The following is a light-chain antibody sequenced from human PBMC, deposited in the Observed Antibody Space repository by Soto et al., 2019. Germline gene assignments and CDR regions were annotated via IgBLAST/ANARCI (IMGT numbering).Light chain of an antibody. J-gene: IGKJ1*01. CDR1: QGIGSY. CDR3: QKYDNAPET. Sequence: DIQLTQFPSALSASVGDRVTITCRASQGIGSYLAWYQQKPGKVPKVLIYSASTLQSGVPSRFSGSGSGTDFTLTISSLQPEDVATYYCQKYDNAPETFGQGTNVDIK. V-gene: IGKV1-27*01. CDR2: SAS.